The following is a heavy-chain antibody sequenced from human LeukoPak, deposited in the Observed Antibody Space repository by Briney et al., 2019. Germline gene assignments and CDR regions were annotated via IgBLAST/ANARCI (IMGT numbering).Heavy chain of an antibody. V-gene: IGHV3-74*01. CDR2: VKKDDTYR. CDR3: VRDDDIYGFDY. J-gene: IGHJ4*02. Sequence: PGGSLRLSCAASGFILSRHWMHWVRQAPGEGLECVARVKKDDTYRDYADSVKGRFTISRDNAKNTLYLQMNSLRVEDTARYYCVRDDDIYGFDYWGQGTVVTVSS. D-gene: IGHD3-3*02. CDR1: GFILSRHW.